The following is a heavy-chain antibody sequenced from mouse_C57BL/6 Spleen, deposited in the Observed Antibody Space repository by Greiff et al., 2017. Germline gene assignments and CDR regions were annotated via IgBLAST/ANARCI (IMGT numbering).Heavy chain of an antibody. V-gene: IGHV1-64*01. J-gene: IGHJ4*01. D-gene: IGHD1-1*01. CDR3: ARYYYGSSPYYAMDY. Sequence: QVQLQQPGAELVTPGASVTLSCKASGYTFTSYWMHWVQQRPGQGLEWIGMIHPNSGSTNYNEQFTSKATLTVDKSSGTAYRQLSSMTSEDPTVYYCARYYYGSSPYYAMDYWGQGTSVTVSS. CDR1: GYTFTSYW. CDR2: IHPNSGST.